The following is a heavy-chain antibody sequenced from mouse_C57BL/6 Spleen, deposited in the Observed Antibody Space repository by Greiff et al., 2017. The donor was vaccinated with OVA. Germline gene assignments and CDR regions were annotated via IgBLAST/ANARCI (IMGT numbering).Heavy chain of an antibody. Sequence: EVQLQQSGPELVKPGASVKISCKASGYTFTDYYMNWVKQSHGKSLEWIGDINPNNGGTSYNQKFKGKATLTVDKSSSTAYMELRSLTSEDSAVYYCAREDYGSSYDYFDYWGQGTTLTVSS. CDR1: GYTFTDYY. J-gene: IGHJ2*01. V-gene: IGHV1-26*01. CDR2: INPNNGGT. CDR3: AREDYGSSYDYFDY. D-gene: IGHD1-1*01.